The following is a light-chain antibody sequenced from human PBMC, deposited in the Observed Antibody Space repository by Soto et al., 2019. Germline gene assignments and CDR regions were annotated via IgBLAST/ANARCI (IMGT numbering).Light chain of an antibody. V-gene: IGKV1-39*01. J-gene: IGKJ3*01. CDR2: AAS. Sequence: DIQMTQSPSSLSAPVGDRVTITCRASQSISNYLNWYQQKPGKAPKLLIYAASSLQSGVPSRFSGSGSGTDFTLTISSLQPEDFATYSCQQSYTTLFTFGPGTNVDIK. CDR1: QSISNY. CDR3: QQSYTTLFT.